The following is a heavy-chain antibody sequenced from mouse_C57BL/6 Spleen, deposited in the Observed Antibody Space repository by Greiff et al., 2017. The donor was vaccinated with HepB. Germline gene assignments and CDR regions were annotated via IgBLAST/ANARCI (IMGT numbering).Heavy chain of an antibody. D-gene: IGHD1-1*01. Sequence: QLQQSGAELVRPGASVKLSCKASGYTFTDYYINWVKQRPGQGLEWIARIYPGSGTTYYNEKFKGKATLTAEKSSSTAYMQLSSLTSEDSAVYFCARSTTVAWSYWYFDVWGTGTTVTVSS. J-gene: IGHJ1*03. V-gene: IGHV1-76*01. CDR3: ARSTTVAWSYWYFDV. CDR1: GYTFTDYY. CDR2: IYPGSGTT.